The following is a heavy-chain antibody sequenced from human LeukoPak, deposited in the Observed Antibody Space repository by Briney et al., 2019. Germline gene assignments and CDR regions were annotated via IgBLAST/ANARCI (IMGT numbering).Heavy chain of an antibody. V-gene: IGHV3-21*01. CDR1: GLTFSSYS. CDR2: ISSSSSYI. J-gene: IGHJ4*02. CDR3: ARAAPVGYCSSTSCYGEYFDY. Sequence: PGGSLRLSCAASGLTFSSYSMNWVRQAPGKGLEWVSSISSSSSYIYYADSVKGRFTISRDNAKNSLYLQMNSLRAEDTAAYYCARAAPVGYCSSTSCYGEYFDYWGQGTLVTVSS. D-gene: IGHD2-2*03.